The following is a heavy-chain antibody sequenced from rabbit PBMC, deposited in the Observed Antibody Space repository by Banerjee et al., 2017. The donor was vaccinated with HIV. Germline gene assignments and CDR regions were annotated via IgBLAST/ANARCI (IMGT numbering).Heavy chain of an antibody. V-gene: IGHV1S40*01. Sequence: QSLEESGGDLVKPGASLTLTCTASGFDLSSYYYMCWVRQAPGKGLEWIGCIDGIGSGSTYYATWAKGRFTISKTSSTTVTLQMTSLTAADTATYFCARDDYVGDGYASFNLWGPGTLVTVS. CDR1: GFDLSSYYY. J-gene: IGHJ4*01. CDR3: ARDDYVGDGYASFNL. D-gene: IGHD6-1*01. CDR2: IDGIGSGST.